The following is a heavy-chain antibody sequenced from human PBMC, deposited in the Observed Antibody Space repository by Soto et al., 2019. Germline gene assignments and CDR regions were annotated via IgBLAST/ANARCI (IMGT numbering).Heavy chain of an antibody. Sequence: QVQLPESRPGLVTPSETLSLTCTVSGGSVSRGSYYRSWIRQPPGKGLEWIGYNYYSGSTNYNPSLNRRGALSIDPAKNQFSLTPTSVTAADTAVYYCARDLDFRNSGWGYWGQGILVAVSS. J-gene: IGHJ4*02. CDR3: ARDLDFRNSGWGY. CDR2: NYYSGST. CDR1: GGSVSRGSYY. V-gene: IGHV4-61*01. D-gene: IGHD6-25*01.